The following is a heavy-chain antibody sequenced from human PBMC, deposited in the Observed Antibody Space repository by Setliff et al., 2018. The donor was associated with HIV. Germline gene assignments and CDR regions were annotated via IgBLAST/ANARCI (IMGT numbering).Heavy chain of an antibody. CDR3: SRYYFGSAIRNFYQFMDV. J-gene: IGHJ6*03. Sequence: SETLSLTCNVSGGSISSGSYHWNWIRQPDGKGLEWIGRIYASGKTNYNPSLKGRVSISIDTSKNQLSLRLTSVTASDPAVYYCSRYYFGSAIRNFYQFMDVWGKVTTVTVSS. CDR2: IYASGKT. V-gene: IGHV4-61*02. CDR1: GGSISSGSYH. D-gene: IGHD3-10*01.